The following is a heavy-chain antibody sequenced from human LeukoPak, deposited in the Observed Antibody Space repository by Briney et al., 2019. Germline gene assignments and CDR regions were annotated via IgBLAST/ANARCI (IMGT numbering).Heavy chain of an antibody. J-gene: IGHJ5*02. CDR3: ARAPSSYESGNGYPNLGWLDP. V-gene: IGHV4-38-2*02. D-gene: IGHD5-24*01. Sequence: SETLSLTCKVSGYPIALDYYWVWIRQAPGRGLQWIGGFHRGRIQYNSALKSRVTISIDSSKNRFSLGLWPVPAADTAFYFCARAPSSYESGNGYPNLGWLDPWGQGALVTVSS. CDR2: FHRGRI. CDR1: GYPIALDYY.